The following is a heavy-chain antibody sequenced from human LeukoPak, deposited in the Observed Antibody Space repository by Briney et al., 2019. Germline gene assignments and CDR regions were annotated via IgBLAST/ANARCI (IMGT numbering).Heavy chain of an antibody. Sequence: PGGSLRLSCAASGFTFTAYSMNWVRQAPGKGLEWVSSISPDSGYIYYADSVRGRFTISRDNARNSLYLQMSSLRAEDPAFYFCTRGGVTTFRYDSWGQGSLVTVSS. D-gene: IGHD2/OR15-2a*01. CDR3: TRGGVTTFRYDS. V-gene: IGHV3-21*01. CDR1: GFTFTAYS. J-gene: IGHJ5*01. CDR2: ISPDSGYI.